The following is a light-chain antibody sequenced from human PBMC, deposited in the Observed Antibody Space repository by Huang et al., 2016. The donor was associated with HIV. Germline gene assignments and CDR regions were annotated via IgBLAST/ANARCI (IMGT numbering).Light chain of an antibody. CDR3: HQSFTTVPYT. CDR2: VVS. Sequence: IEMTQYPSSLSASVGDRVIITCRASQNINNFLNWYQQRVGEAPQLIIYVVSNLRNWVPLGFCGGKSGTNFTLTINNLQPEDFATYYCHQSFTTVPYTFAQGTKLEIK. CDR1: QNINNF. J-gene: IGKJ2*01. V-gene: IGKV1-39*01.